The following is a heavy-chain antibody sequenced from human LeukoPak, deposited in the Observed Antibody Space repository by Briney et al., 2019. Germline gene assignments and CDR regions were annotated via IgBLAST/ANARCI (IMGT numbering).Heavy chain of an antibody. D-gene: IGHD4-17*01. V-gene: IGHV3-23*01. J-gene: IGHJ3*02. CDR1: KFNFHNYG. CDR2: ISGSGA. Sequence: GGSLRLSCTTPKFNFHNYGLTWVRQDPGKELEWVSSISGSGAQYAASVQGRFTISRDNSKNTLYLQMNSLRAEDTAVYYCAKDPNGDYIGAFDIWGQGTMVTVSS. CDR3: AKDPNGDYIGAFDI.